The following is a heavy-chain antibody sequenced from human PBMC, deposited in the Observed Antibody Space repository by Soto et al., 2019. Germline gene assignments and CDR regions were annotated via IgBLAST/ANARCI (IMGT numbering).Heavy chain of an antibody. CDR3: TRDIFRTITTVDF. V-gene: IGHV3-9*01. D-gene: IGHD4-4*01. Sequence: EVQLVESGGGLVQPGRXLRLSCVGSGFDFDDHAMSWVRQAPGKGLEWVAGISWNGAYIGCASSVRGRFTISRDDAKNSLYLQMNSLRPEDTALYFCTRDIFRTITTVDFWGQGTLVTVSS. CDR2: ISWNGAYI. CDR1: GFDFDDHA. J-gene: IGHJ4*02.